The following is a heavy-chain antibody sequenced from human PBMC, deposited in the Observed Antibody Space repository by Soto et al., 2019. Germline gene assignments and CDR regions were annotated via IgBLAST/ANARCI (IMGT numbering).Heavy chain of an antibody. CDR1: GFTFSDFY. J-gene: IGHJ6*02. CDR3: ARERITMIGGGMDV. Sequence: GGSRRLSCAASGFTFSDFYMSWIRQAPGKGVEWVSYISGSGSTIYYEDSVKGRFTISRDNAKNSLYLQMNSLRAEDTAVYYCARERITMIGGGMDVWGQGSTVTVSS. D-gene: IGHD3-22*01. CDR2: ISGSGSTI. V-gene: IGHV3-11*01.